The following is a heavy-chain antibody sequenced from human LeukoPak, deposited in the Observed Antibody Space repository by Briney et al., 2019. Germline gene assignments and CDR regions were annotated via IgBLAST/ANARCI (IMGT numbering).Heavy chain of an antibody. J-gene: IGHJ4*02. CDR1: GGSMRGFY. CDR2: FYYSRDT. D-gene: IGHD3-9*01. Sequence: SETLSLTCTVSGGSMRGFYWSWIRQPPGKGLEWIGYFYYSRDTNYNPALKSRVTISVDTSKNQFSLEVNSLTAADTAVYYCARWNYDILTGYRYFDYWGQGTLVTVSS. CDR3: ARWNYDILTGYRYFDY. V-gene: IGHV4-59*01.